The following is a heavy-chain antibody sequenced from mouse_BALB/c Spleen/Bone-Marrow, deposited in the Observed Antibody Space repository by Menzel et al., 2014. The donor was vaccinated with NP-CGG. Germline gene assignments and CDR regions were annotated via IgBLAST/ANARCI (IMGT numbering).Heavy chain of an antibody. CDR2: IYPGSGNT. J-gene: IGHJ2*01. V-gene: IGHV1-63*01. CDR1: GYAFTNYW. Sequence: QVQLQQSGTELVRPGTSVKISCKASGYAFTNYWLGWVKQRPGHGLEWIGDIYPGSGNTYYNEKFKGKVTLTADKSSSTAYMQLSGLTSEDSAVYFCTRRRSLDYWGQGTTLPVSS. CDR3: TRRRSLDY.